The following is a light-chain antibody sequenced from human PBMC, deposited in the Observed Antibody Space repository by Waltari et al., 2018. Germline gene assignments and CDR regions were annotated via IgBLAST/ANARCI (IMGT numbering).Light chain of an antibody. J-gene: IGKJ4*01. V-gene: IGKV1-9*01. CDR3: LHLNNFPLS. CDR2: AAS. CDR1: QGISTH. Sequence: DIQLTQSPSFLSASVRDRVTITCRASQGISTHLAWYQQKPGKGHKLLHYAASTLQSDIPSRFSGSGSGTEFTLTISSLQSEDFATYYCLHLNNFPLSFGGGTKVELK.